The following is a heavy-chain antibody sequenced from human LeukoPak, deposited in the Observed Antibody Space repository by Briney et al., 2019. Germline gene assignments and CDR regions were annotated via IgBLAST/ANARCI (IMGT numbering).Heavy chain of an antibody. V-gene: IGHV3-23*01. J-gene: IGHJ6*03. CDR1: GFTFSTNA. Sequence: RGGSLTLSCAASGFTFSTNAMSWVRQAPGKGLEWVSGISVSGGSTYYADSVKGRLTISRDNSKNTLYVQTNSLRAEHTAVYYCAKEGSPPNFDYIDVWGNGAPVTVSS. CDR2: ISVSGGST. D-gene: IGHD1-1*01. CDR3: AKEGSPPNFDYIDV.